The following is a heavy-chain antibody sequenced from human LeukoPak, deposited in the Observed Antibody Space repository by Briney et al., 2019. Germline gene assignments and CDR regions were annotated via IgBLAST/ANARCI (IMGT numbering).Heavy chain of an antibody. CDR1: GGSINNYY. V-gene: IGHV4-4*07. J-gene: IGHJ2*01. CDR3: AREDYDDSGAWYFDL. Sequence: SETLSLTCTVSGGSINNYYWSWIRQPAGKGLEWVGLIYNSGSTSYNPSLKSRVTISVDKSKNQFSLKLSSVTAADTAVYYCAREDYDDSGAWYFDLWGRGTLVTVSS. D-gene: IGHD3-3*01. CDR2: IYNSGST.